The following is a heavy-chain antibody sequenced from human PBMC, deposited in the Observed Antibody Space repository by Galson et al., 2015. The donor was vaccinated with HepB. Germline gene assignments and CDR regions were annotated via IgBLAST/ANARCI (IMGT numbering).Heavy chain of an antibody. CDR1: GGTFSSYA. J-gene: IGHJ4*02. V-gene: IGHV1-24*01. CDR2: FDPEDGET. CDR3: ATAGGSYPPFDY. Sequence: SVKVSCKASGGTFSSYAISWVRQAPGKGLEWMGGFDPEDGETIYAQKFQGRVTMTEDTSTDTAYMELSSLRSEDTAVYYCATAGGSYPPFDYWGQGTLVTVSS. D-gene: IGHD1-26*01.